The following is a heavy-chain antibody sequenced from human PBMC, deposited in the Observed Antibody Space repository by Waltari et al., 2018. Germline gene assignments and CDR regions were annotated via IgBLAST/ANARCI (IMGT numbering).Heavy chain of an antibody. J-gene: IGHJ3*01. CDR3: LKPHVAVAGVDAFDV. Sequence: QVHLVQSGTEVKQPGASVKVSCKASGYRFTSYGITWVRQAPGQGLEWRGWINTYDVNTNFEQALQARPTMTPDPITPTAYMELRGLRAEDTAVYYCLKPHVAVAGVDAFDVWGPGTLVTVSS. CDR2: INTYDVNT. D-gene: IGHD6-19*01. CDR1: GYRFTSYG. V-gene: IGHV1-18*01.